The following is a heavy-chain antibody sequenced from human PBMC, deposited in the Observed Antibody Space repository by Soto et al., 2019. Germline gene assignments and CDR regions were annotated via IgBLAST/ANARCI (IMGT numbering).Heavy chain of an antibody. CDR1: GFSFRSYY. V-gene: IGHV3-7*01. CDR2: VNEDGSEK. Sequence: EVQLVESGGGLVQPGGSLRLSCAASGFSFRSYYMSWVRQAQGKGLEWVANVNEDGSEKYYVDSVKGRFTVSRDNAKNSLYLQMNSLRAEDTAVYYCTRRDYGGNSAFDYWGQGTLVTVSS. CDR3: TRRDYGGNSAFDY. D-gene: IGHD4-17*01. J-gene: IGHJ4*02.